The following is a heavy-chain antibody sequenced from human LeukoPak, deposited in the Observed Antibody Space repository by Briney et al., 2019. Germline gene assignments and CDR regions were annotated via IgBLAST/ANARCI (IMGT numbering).Heavy chain of an antibody. CDR1: GGSISTSNYY. CDR3: ARGRPMYYFDY. D-gene: IGHD3-10*02. V-gene: IGHV4-39*07. J-gene: IGHJ4*02. CDR2: IFYSGST. Sequence: SSEALSLTCTVSGGSISTSNYYWGWIRQPPGKGLEWIGNIFYSGSTYYSPSLKSRVTISLDTSRNQFSLKLNSVTAADTAVYYCARGRPMYYFDYWGQGTLVTVSS.